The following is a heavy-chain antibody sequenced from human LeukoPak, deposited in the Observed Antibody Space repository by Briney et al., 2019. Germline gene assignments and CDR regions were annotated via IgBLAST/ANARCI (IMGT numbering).Heavy chain of an antibody. CDR1: GFIFSSFA. CDR2: ISYDGDKD. Sequence: GRSLRLSCAASGFIFSSFAMHWVRQAPGKGLEWVAVISYDGDKDFYADSVKGRFSVSRDRSKNTVYLQMNNLRPEDTAVYYCARGGIAAAGTFGYWGQGTLVTVSS. D-gene: IGHD6-13*01. CDR3: ARGGIAAAGTFGY. V-gene: IGHV3-30*03. J-gene: IGHJ4*02.